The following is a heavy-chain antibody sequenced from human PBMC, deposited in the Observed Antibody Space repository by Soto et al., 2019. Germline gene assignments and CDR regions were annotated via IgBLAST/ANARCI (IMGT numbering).Heavy chain of an antibody. CDR3: ARDYYRFNSGYGFSMDV. V-gene: IGHV3-30-3*01. J-gene: IGHJ6*02. D-gene: IGHD5-12*01. CDR1: GFTFSSYA. Sequence: PXXSLRLSFAASGFTFSSYAMHWVLQAPGKGLEWVAVISYDGSNKYYADSVKGRFTISRDNSKNTLYLQMNSLRAEETAVYYCARDYYRFNSGYGFSMDVWGQGTTVTSP. CDR2: ISYDGSNK.